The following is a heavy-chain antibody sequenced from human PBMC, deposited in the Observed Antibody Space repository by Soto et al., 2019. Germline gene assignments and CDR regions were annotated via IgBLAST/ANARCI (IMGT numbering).Heavy chain of an antibody. Sequence: AGGSLRLSCAASGFIFSNHAMSWFRQVPGKGLEWVSGISAGGNLIYYADSVRGRFTMSRDNSKNMLYLQMNSLRAEDTAVYFCAKRQGIGAAAKNFDFWGQGARVTVSS. CDR1: GFIFSNHA. CDR2: ISAGGNLI. J-gene: IGHJ4*02. V-gene: IGHV3-23*01. CDR3: AKRQGIGAAAKNFDF. D-gene: IGHD6-13*01.